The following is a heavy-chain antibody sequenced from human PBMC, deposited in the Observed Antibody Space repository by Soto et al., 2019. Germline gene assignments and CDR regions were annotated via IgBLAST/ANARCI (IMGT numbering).Heavy chain of an antibody. Sequence: GESLKISCKGSGYSFTSYWIGWVRQMPGKGLEWMGIIYPGGSDTRYSPSFQGQVTISADKSISTAYLQWSSLKASDTAMYYCARLGLVVVTAIPMYYGMDVWGQGTTVTVSS. V-gene: IGHV5-51*01. D-gene: IGHD2-21*02. CDR1: GYSFTSYW. CDR3: ARLGLVVVTAIPMYYGMDV. CDR2: IYPGGSDT. J-gene: IGHJ6*02.